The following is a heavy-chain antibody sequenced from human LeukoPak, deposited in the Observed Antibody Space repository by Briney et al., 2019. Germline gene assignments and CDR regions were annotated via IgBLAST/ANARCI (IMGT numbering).Heavy chain of an antibody. J-gene: IGHJ5*02. V-gene: IGHV3-74*01. CDR3: TTVVWAAADL. CDR1: GFTFSSYW. CDR2: IKSDGSDP. Sequence: PGGFLRLSCTASGFTFSSYWMHWVRQAPGKGLVWVSSIKSDGSDPRYLDTVKGRFTISKDNAKKHLYLQMNSLRDQDTAVYYCTTVVWAAADLWGQGTLVTVS. D-gene: IGHD6-13*01.